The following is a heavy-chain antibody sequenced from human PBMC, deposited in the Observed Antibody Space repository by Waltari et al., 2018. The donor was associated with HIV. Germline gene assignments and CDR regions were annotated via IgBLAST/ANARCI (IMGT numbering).Heavy chain of an antibody. CDR2: IYWDDDK. J-gene: IGHJ4*02. V-gene: IGHV2-5*02. CDR1: VFSVSSGGDS. D-gene: IGHD2-21*01. CDR3: AHSQRYCCGSVCSPLEGFDY. Sequence: QITLNESGPTLVKPTQTLTLTCTFSVFSVSSGGDSVGWFRQPPGKALEWLALIYWDDDKRYNTALETRLTITEDTSKNRVGLTLTTTDPVDTVREYCAHSQRYCCGSVCSPLEGFDYWGPGTLVTVSS.